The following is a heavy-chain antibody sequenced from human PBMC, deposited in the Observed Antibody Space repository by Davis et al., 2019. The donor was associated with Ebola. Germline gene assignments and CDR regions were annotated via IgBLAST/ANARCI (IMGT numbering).Heavy chain of an antibody. D-gene: IGHD4-17*01. V-gene: IGHV1-18*01. Sequence: AASVKVSCKASRYTFTSYGISWVRQAPGQGLEWMGWISGYNGNTKNAQKFQGRVTITRDTSASTAYMELRSLRSDDTAVYYCARRGVWVYGDYHWFDPWGQGTLVTVSA. J-gene: IGHJ5*02. CDR1: RYTFTSYG. CDR3: ARRGVWVYGDYHWFDP. CDR2: ISGYNGNT.